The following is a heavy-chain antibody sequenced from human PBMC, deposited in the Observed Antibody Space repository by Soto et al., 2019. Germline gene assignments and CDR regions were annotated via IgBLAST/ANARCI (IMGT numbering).Heavy chain of an antibody. D-gene: IGHD2-21*02. CDR1: GFTFSDYY. CDR2: ISSSGSTI. J-gene: IGHJ4*02. V-gene: IGHV3-11*04. Sequence: PGGSLRLSCAASGFTFSDYYMSWIRQAPGKGLEWVSYISSSGSTIYYADSVKGRFTISRDNGRNSLFLQMSSLRDEDTAVYYCARDRDWAFDYWGLGTLVTVSS. CDR3: ARDRDWAFDY.